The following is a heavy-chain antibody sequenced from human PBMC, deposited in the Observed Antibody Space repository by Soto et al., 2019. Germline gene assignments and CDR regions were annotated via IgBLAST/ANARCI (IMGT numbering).Heavy chain of an antibody. CDR2: IYSAGSK. CDR1: GFTVSSNY. Sequence: GGSLRLSCAASGFTVSSNYMSWVRQAPGKGLEWVSVIYSAGSKYYADSVKGRFTISRDNSKNTLYLQMNSLRAEDTAVYYCARARGDADFDYYMDVWGKGTTVTVSS. J-gene: IGHJ6*03. V-gene: IGHV3-66*02. CDR3: ARARGDADFDYYMDV. D-gene: IGHD7-27*01.